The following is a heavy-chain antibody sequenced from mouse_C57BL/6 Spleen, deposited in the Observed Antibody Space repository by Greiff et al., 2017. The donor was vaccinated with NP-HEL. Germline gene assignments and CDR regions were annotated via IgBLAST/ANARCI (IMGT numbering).Heavy chain of an antibody. CDR3: AREGVYYYGSSYSYFDY. J-gene: IGHJ2*01. Sequence: VQLQQPGAELVRPGSSVKLSCKASGYTFTSYWMDWVKQRPGQGLEWIGNIYPSDSETHYNQKFKDKATLTVDKSSSTAYMQLSSLTSEDSAVYYCAREGVYYYGSSYSYFDYWGQGTTLTVSS. D-gene: IGHD1-1*01. CDR2: IYPSDSET. CDR1: GYTFTSYW. V-gene: IGHV1-61*01.